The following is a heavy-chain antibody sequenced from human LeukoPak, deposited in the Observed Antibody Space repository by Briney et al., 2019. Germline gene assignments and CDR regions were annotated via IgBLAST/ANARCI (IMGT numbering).Heavy chain of an antibody. Sequence: GGSLRLSCAASGFTFGSYAMSWVRQAPGRGLEWVSAISGSGGSTYYADSVKGRFTISRDNSKNTLYLQMNSLRAEDTAVYYCVSPKYSSAWFFDYWGQGTLVTVSS. J-gene: IGHJ4*02. V-gene: IGHV3-23*01. CDR2: ISGSGGST. CDR3: VSPKYSSAWFFDY. CDR1: GFTFGSYA. D-gene: IGHD6-19*01.